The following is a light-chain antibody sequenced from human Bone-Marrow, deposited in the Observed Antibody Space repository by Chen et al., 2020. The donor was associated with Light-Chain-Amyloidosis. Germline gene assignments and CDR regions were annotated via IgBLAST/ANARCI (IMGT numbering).Light chain of an antibody. CDR3: QQYYSSVLS. V-gene: IGKV4-1*01. J-gene: IGKJ1*01. CDR1: QSVFHSSNHKNY. CDR2: WAS. Sequence: DIVMTQSPDSLAVSLGERATINCKSSQSVFHSSNHKNYLGWYQQKPGPPPKLLIYWASTRESGVPDLFSRSGYGTVFTLSITSLQAEDVAVYYCQQYYSSVLSFGPRTRVEI.